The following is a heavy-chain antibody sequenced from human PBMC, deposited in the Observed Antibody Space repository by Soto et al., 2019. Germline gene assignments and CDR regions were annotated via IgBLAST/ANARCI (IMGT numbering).Heavy chain of an antibody. V-gene: IGHV4-59*01. CDR3: ARDNGYSYGYTLDH. Sequence: PSETLSLTYNTSGSTISNYYWSWIRQPPGKGLEWIGYIYYSGSTNYNPSLKSRVTISVDTSKNQFSLKLSSVTAADTAVYYCARDNGYSYGYTLDHWGQGTLVTVS. CDR1: GSTISNYY. CDR2: IYYSGST. D-gene: IGHD5-18*01. J-gene: IGHJ4*02.